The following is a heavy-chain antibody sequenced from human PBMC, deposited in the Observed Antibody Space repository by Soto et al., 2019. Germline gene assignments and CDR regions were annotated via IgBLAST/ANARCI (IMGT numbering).Heavy chain of an antibody. Sequence: QVQLVQSGAEVRRPGSSVRVSCKASGGTFSSSTISWVRQAPGQGLEWVGGITPIFGKANYAQKFQGRVTITADESTSTVYMELSSLRSEDTALYFCARGWGADSTTYYYAYWGQGTSVTVSS. V-gene: IGHV1-69*01. CDR1: GGTFSSST. J-gene: IGHJ1*01. D-gene: IGHD3-22*01. CDR2: ITPIFGKA. CDR3: ARGWGADSTTYYYAY.